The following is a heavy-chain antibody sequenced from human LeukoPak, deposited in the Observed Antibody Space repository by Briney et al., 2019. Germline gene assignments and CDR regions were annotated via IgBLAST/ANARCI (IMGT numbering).Heavy chain of an antibody. V-gene: IGHV3-48*04. J-gene: IGHJ6*02. CDR1: GFTFSSYS. CDR3: ARAEAVAGTKAGGLREYYYYYGMDV. D-gene: IGHD6-19*01. CDR2: ISSSSSTI. Sequence: GGSLRFSCAASGFTFSSYSMNWVRQAPGKGLEWVSYISSSSSTIYYADSVKGRFTISRDNAKNSLYLQMNSLRAEDTAVYYCARAEAVAGTKAGGLREYYYYYGMDVWGQGTTVTVSS.